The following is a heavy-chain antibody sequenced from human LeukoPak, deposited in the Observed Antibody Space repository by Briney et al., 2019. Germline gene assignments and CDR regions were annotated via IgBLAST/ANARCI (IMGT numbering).Heavy chain of an antibody. J-gene: IGHJ4*02. V-gene: IGHV3-30-3*01. CDR2: ISYDGSNK. CDR3: ARDTYYYGSGSYYPEDY. Sequence: GGSLRLSCAASGFTFGSYAMHWVRQAPGKGLEWVAVISYDGSNKYYADPVKGRFTISRDNSKNTLYLQMNSLRAEDTAVYYCARDTYYYGSGSYYPEDYWGQGTLVTVSS. CDR1: GFTFGSYA. D-gene: IGHD3-10*01.